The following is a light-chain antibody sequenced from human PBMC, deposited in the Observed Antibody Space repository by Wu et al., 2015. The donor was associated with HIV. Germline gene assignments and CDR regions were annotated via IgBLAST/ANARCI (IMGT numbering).Light chain of an antibody. Sequence: DIQLTQSPSFLSASVGDRVTVTCRASQGISNSLVWYQQKPGKAPKLLIYDASTLHSGVPSRFSGSRSGTEFTLTISSLQPEDFALYYCQQSYTFGLGTKPRRSN. J-gene: IGKJ2*01. CDR3: QQSYT. CDR1: QGISNS. CDR2: DAS. V-gene: IGKV1-9*01.